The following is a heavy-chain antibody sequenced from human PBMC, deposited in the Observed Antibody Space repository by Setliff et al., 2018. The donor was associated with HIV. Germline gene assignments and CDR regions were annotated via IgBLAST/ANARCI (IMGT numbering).Heavy chain of an antibody. CDR2: ITGSGDTI. CDR3: AILGRRYCNHYTASCYETAGGDSDLKTSDY. CDR1: GFTFSNYE. Sequence: GGSLRLSCAASGFTFSNYEMSWVRQAPGKGPEWVSYITGSGDTIYYADSVKGRFTMSRDNAKDSVYLQMNTLRVEDTAVYYCAILGRRYCNHYTASCYETAGGDSDLKTSDYWGPGTLVTVSS. J-gene: IGHJ4*02. D-gene: IGHD2-21*02. V-gene: IGHV3-48*03.